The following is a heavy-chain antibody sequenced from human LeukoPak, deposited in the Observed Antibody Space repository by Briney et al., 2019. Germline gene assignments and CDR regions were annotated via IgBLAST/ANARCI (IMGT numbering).Heavy chain of an antibody. CDR1: GGTFSSYA. V-gene: IGHV1-69*04. J-gene: IGHJ3*02. CDR2: IIPILGIA. Sequence: ASVKVSCKASGGTFSSYAISWVRQAPGQGLEWMGRIIPILGIANYAQKFQGRVTITADKSTSTAYMELSSLRSEDTAVYYCARSLGGDAYYYDSSGSIWAFDIWGQGTMVTVSS. CDR3: ARSLGGDAYYYDSSGSIWAFDI. D-gene: IGHD3-22*01.